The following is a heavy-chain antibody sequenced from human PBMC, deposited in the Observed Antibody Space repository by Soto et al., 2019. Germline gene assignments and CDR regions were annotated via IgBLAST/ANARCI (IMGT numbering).Heavy chain of an antibody. Sequence: SETLSLTCAVSGGSISSGGYSWSWIRQPPGKGLEWIGYIYHSGSTYYNPSLKSRVTISVDRSKNQFSLKLTSVTAADTAVYYCARLGGYYQSLDTWGQGTLVTVSS. CDR3: ARLGGYYQSLDT. CDR1: GGSISSGGYS. J-gene: IGHJ5*02. V-gene: IGHV4-30-2*01. CDR2: IYHSGST. D-gene: IGHD3-22*01.